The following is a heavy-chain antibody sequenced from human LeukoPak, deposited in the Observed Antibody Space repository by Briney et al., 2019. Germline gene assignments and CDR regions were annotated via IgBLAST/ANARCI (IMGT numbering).Heavy chain of an antibody. CDR1: GFTFGDYA. J-gene: IGHJ4*02. CDR3: TIHDDYGDYGTFDY. CDR2: IRSKAYGGTT. Sequence: GGSLRLSCTASGFTFGDYAMSWVRQAPGKGLEWVGFIRSKAYGGTTEYAASVKGRFTISRDDSKSIAYLQMNSPKTEDTAVYYCTIHDDYGDYGTFDYWGQGTLVTVSS. V-gene: IGHV3-49*04. D-gene: IGHD4-17*01.